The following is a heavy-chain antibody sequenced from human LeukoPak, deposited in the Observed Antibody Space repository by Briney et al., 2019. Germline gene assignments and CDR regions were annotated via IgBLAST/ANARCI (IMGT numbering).Heavy chain of an antibody. J-gene: IGHJ6*02. V-gene: IGHV3-30-3*01. CDR3: ARVLVPAAMRAPYYYGMDV. CDR2: ISYDGSNK. Sequence: GRSLRLSCAASGFTFSSYAMHWVRQAPGKGLEWVAVISYDGSNKYYADSVKGRFTISRDNSKNTLYLQMNSLRAEDTAVYYCARVLVPAAMRAPYYYGMDVWGQGTTVTVSS. CDR1: GFTFSSYA. D-gene: IGHD2-2*01.